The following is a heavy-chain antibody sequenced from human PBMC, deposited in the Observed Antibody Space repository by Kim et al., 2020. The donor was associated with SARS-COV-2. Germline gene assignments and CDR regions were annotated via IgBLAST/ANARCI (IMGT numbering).Heavy chain of an antibody. J-gene: IGHJ4*02. D-gene: IGHD3-10*01. V-gene: IGHV3-30*03. Sequence: GGSLRLSCAASRFTFSNYGMHWVRQTPGKGLEWVALISYDGTNRYYADSVKGRFTISRDNSKNTLNRLRDEDTAEYNCAREGRSGSSPVDWGQGTLVIVS. CDR2: ISYDGTNR. CDR3: AREGRSGSSPVD. CDR1: RFTFSNYG.